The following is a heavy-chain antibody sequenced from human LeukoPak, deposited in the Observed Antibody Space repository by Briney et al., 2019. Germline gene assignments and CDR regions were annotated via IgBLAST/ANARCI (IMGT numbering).Heavy chain of an antibody. D-gene: IGHD3-10*01. CDR1: GFTFSDYA. J-gene: IGHJ3*01. CDR3: TRLAGLDYYGTSGGNAFDF. V-gene: IGHV3-23*01. Sequence: GGSLRLSCAASGFTFSDYATNWVRQAPGKGLEWVSGLSASSINIYYRESVKGRFTVSRDNSKNTLYLQMNSLTVEDTAVYYCTRLAGLDYYGTSGGNAFDFWGLGTLVTVSS. CDR2: LSASSINI.